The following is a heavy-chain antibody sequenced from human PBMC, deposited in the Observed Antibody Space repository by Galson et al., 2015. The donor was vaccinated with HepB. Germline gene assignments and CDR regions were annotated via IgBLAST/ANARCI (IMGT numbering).Heavy chain of an antibody. J-gene: IGHJ4*02. CDR2: ISGSGGST. V-gene: IGHV3-23*01. D-gene: IGHD3-22*01. Sequence: SLRLSCAVSGFTFSSYAMSWVRQGPGKGLEWVSAISGSGGSTNYADSVKGRFTISRDNSKNTLYLQMNSLRAEDTAVYYCAKDRGRYYDSSGYYPLWGQGTLVTVSS. CDR3: AKDRGRYYDSSGYYPL. CDR1: GFTFSSYA.